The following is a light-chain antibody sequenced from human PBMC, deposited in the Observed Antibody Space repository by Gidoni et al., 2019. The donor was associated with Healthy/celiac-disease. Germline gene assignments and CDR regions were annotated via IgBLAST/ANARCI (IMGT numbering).Light chain of an antibody. J-gene: IGKJ4*01. V-gene: IGKV1-39*01. Sequence: DIQMIQSPSSLSASVGDRVTITCRTSQRISSYLYWYQQKPGKAPKLLIYAASSLQSGVPSRFSGSGSGTDFTLTISSLQPEDFATYYCQQSYSTPLTFGGGTKVEIK. CDR2: AAS. CDR1: QRISSY. CDR3: QQSYSTPLT.